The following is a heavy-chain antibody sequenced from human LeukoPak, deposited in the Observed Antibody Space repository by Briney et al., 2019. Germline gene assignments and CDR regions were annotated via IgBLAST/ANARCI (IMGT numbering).Heavy chain of an antibody. CDR3: ARLNTLTIYFDY. J-gene: IGHJ4*02. V-gene: IGHV4-34*01. CDR2: INHSGST. CDR1: GGSFSGYY. Sequence: PSETLSLTCAVYGGSFSGYYWSWIRQPPGKGLEWIGEINHSGSTNYNPSLKSRVTISVDTSKNQFSLKLSSVTAADTAVYYCARLNTLTIYFDYWGQGTLVTVSS. D-gene: IGHD4/OR15-4a*01.